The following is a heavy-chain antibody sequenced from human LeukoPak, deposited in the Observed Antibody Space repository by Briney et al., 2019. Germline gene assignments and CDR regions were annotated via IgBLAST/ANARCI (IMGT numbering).Heavy chain of an antibody. J-gene: IGHJ4*02. CDR2: ISHSGAST. D-gene: IGHD6-19*01. V-gene: IGHV3-23*01. CDR1: GFTFSSYA. CDR3: ARDGGSAWFLDY. Sequence: GGSLRLSYAASGFTFSSYAMNWVRQAPGKGLEWVSAISHSGASTYYADSVKGRFTISRDNSKNSLYLQMNSLRAEDTAVYYCARDGGSAWFLDYWGQGTLVTVSS.